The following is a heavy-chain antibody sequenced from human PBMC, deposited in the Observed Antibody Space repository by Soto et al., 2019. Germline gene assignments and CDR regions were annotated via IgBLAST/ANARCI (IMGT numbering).Heavy chain of an antibody. V-gene: IGHV1-2*04. CDR3: AXSTVGATAKHYYYGMDV. Sequence: ASVKVSCKASGYTFTGYYIHWVRQAPGQGLEWMGWINPNSGGTNYAQKFQGWVTMTRDTSISTAHMELSRLKSDDTAVYYCAXSTVGATAKHYYYGMDVWGQGSTVTVSS. J-gene: IGHJ6*02. D-gene: IGHD1-26*01. CDR1: GYTFTGYY. CDR2: INPNSGGT.